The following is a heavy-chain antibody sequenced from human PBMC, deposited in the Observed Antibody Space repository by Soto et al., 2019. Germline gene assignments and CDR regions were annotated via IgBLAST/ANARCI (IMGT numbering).Heavy chain of an antibody. Sequence: GGSLRLSCAASGFTFSSYAMSWVRQAPGKGLEWVSAISGSGGSTYYADSVKGRFTISRDNSKNTLYLQMNSLRAEDTAVYYCAKVRSATVTTKAAYPNYYGMDVWGQGTTVTVSS. CDR1: GFTFSSYA. CDR3: AKVRSATVTTKAAYPNYYGMDV. D-gene: IGHD4-17*01. J-gene: IGHJ6*02. V-gene: IGHV3-23*01. CDR2: ISGSGGST.